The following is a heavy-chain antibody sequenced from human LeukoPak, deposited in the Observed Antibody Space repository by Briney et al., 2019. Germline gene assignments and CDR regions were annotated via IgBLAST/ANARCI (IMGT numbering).Heavy chain of an antibody. CDR2: IYTSGST. D-gene: IGHD3-22*01. CDR1: GGSISSTRYY. CDR3: ARLNHYYDSSGYYYAGDDAFDI. V-gene: IGHV4-61*02. Sequence: SETLSLTCTVSGGSISSTRYYWGWIRQPPGKGLEWIGRIYTSGSTNYNPSLKSRVTISVDTSKNQFSLKLSSVTAADTAVYYCARLNHYYDSSGYYYAGDDAFDIWGQGTMVTVSS. J-gene: IGHJ3*02.